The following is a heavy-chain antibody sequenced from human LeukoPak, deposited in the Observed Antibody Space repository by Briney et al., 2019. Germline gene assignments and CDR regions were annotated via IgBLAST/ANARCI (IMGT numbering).Heavy chain of an antibody. D-gene: IGHD5-12*01. Sequence: PGGSLRLSCAASGFTFSSYAMSWVRQAPGKGLEWVSVTYTGGNSYYADSVKGRFIISRDISKNTLYLQMNSLRAEDSALYYCARGGRGSAALVAPRSFDIWGQGTMVSVSS. CDR1: GFTFSSYA. CDR3: ARGGRGSAALVAPRSFDI. CDR2: TYTGGNS. J-gene: IGHJ3*02. V-gene: IGHV3-53*01.